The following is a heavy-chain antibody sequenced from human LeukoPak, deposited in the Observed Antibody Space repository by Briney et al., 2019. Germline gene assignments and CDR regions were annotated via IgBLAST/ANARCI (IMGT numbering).Heavy chain of an antibody. CDR2: INAGNGNT. Sequence: ASVTVSCTASGYTFTSYAMHWVRQAPGQRLEWMGWINAGNGNTKYSQKFQGRVTITRDTSASTAYMELSSLRSEDTAVYYCAGAVAGTTDYFDYWGQGTLVTVSS. D-gene: IGHD6-19*01. CDR3: AGAVAGTTDYFDY. V-gene: IGHV1-3*01. CDR1: GYTFTSYA. J-gene: IGHJ4*02.